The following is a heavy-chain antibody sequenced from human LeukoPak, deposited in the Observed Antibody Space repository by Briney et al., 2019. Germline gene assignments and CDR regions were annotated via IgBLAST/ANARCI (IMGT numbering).Heavy chain of an antibody. CDR3: ARHEGSGSYYSY. CDR2: ISPDDSDI. J-gene: IGHJ4*02. CDR1: GYSFTTYW. D-gene: IGHD1-26*01. Sequence: GESLKISCKGSGYSFTTYWIAWVRQMAGRGLEWMGIISPDDSDIRYSPSFQGHVTISADKSISTAYLQWSSLQASDTAMYYCARHEGSGSYYSYWGQGTLVTVSS. V-gene: IGHV5-51*01.